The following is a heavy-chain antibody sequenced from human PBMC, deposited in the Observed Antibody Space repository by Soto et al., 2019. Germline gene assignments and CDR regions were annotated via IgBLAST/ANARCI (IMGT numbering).Heavy chain of an antibody. CDR2: ISSSGSTI. Sequence: PGGSLRLSCAASGFTFSSYEMNWVRQAPRKGLEWVSYISSSGSTIYYADSVKGRFTISRDNAKNSLYLQMNSLRAEDTAVYYCARDGRGVQLWLPDYYYGMDVWGQGTTVTVSS. CDR3: ARDGRGVQLWLPDYYYGMDV. V-gene: IGHV3-48*03. J-gene: IGHJ6*02. D-gene: IGHD5-18*01. CDR1: GFTFSSYE.